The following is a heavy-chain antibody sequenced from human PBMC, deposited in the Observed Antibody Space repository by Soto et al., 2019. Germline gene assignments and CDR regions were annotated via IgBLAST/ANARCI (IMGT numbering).Heavy chain of an antibody. CDR2: LYWDDDK. J-gene: IGHJ4*02. D-gene: IGHD3-3*01. CDR3: AHRVLRTVFGLVTTTAIYFDF. CDR1: GFSLTTSGVG. Sequence: QITLKESGPTVVKPTETLTLTCTFSGFSLTTSGVGVGWVRQSPGKAPEWLALLYWDDDKRYSTSLKSRLTITKDTCKNQVVLTMATVDPADTATYYCAHRVLRTVFGLVTTTAIYFDFWGQGTPVVVSS. V-gene: IGHV2-5*02.